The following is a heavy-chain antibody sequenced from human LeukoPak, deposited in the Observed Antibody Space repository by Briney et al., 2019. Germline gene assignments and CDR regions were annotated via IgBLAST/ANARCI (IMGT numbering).Heavy chain of an antibody. Sequence: ASVNVSSKTSGYTVTNYCISWVRQHGGHGLEWMGRNSAYNGNTNYAQKLQGRVTMTTDTSTSTAYMELRSLRSDDTAVYYCARGYSGYDWTPPGYWGQGTLVTVSS. D-gene: IGHD5-12*01. V-gene: IGHV1-18*01. CDR1: GYTVTNYC. CDR2: NSAYNGNT. CDR3: ARGYSGYDWTPPGY. J-gene: IGHJ4*02.